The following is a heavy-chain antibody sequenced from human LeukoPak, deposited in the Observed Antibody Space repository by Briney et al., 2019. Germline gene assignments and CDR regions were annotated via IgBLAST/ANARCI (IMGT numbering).Heavy chain of an antibody. D-gene: IGHD3-16*01. J-gene: IGHJ6*02. V-gene: IGHV4-59*01. CDR2: IYYSGST. CDR3: ARSLGGFPPDV. CDR1: GGSISSYY. Sequence: PSETLSLTCTVSGGSISSYYWSWIRQPPGKGLEWIGYIYYSGSTNYNPSLKSRVTISVDTSKNQFSLKPSSVTAADTAVYYCARSLGGFPPDVWGQGTTVTVSS.